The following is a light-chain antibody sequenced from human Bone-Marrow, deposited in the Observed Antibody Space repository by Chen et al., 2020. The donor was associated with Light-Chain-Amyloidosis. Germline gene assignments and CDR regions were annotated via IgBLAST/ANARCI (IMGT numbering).Light chain of an antibody. Sequence: EIVFTQSPDILSLSPGEKATFSCRASRSVSSSLAWYQHKPGQPPRLLIYDSSTRATGISARFSGSGSGTDFTLTISRLEPEDFALYFCQQYGTSPETFGQGIKVEIK. V-gene: IGKV3-20*01. J-gene: IGKJ1*01. CDR2: DSS. CDR1: RSVSSS. CDR3: QQYGTSPET.